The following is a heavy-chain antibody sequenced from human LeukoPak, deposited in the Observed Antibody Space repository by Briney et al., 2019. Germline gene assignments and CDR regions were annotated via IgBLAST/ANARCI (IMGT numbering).Heavy chain of an antibody. CDR3: ARTPYSSGWYYYYYMDV. Sequence: PGGSLRLSCAASGFTFDDYGMSWVRQAPGKGLEWVSGINWNGGSTGYADSVKGRFTISRDNAKNSLYLQMNSLRAEDTALYYCARTPYSSGWYYYYYMDVWGKGTTVTVSS. D-gene: IGHD6-19*01. CDR2: INWNGGST. J-gene: IGHJ6*03. V-gene: IGHV3-20*04. CDR1: GFTFDDYG.